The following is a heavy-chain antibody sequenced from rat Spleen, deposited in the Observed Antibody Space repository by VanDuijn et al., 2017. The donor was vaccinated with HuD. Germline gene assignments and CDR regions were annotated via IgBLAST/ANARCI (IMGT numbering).Heavy chain of an antibody. Sequence: EVQLVESDGGLVQPGRSLKLSCAASGFTFSDYYMAWVRQAPAKGLEWVATLSYDGRRNYYRDSVKGRFTISRDNAKSTLYLQMDSLRSEDTATYYCARAGYLRDWYFDFWGPGTMVTVSS. CDR3: ARAGYLRDWYFDF. J-gene: IGHJ1*01. D-gene: IGHD2-2*01. V-gene: IGHV5-29*01. CDR1: GFTFSDYY. CDR2: LSYDGRRN.